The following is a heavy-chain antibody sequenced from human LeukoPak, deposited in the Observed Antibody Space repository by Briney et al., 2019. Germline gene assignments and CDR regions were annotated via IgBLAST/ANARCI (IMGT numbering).Heavy chain of an antibody. CDR1: GFTFSSYN. J-gene: IGHJ4*02. V-gene: IGHV3-48*01. CDR2: ISSSSSTI. D-gene: IGHD6-19*01. Sequence: PGGSLRLSCAVSGFTFSSYNMNWVRQAPGKGLEWVSYISSSSSTIYYADSVKGRFTISRDNAKNSLYLQMNSLRAEDTAVYYCARRPYSTGWYVDYWGQGTLVTVSS. CDR3: ARRPYSTGWYVDY.